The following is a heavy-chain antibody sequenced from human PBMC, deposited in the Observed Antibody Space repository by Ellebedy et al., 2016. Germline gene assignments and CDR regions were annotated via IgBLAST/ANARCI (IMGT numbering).Heavy chain of an antibody. Sequence: GESLKISXAASGFTFSSYSINWVRQAPGKGLEWVSYISSSSSTIYYADSVKGRFTTSRDNAQNSLYLQLNSLRAEDTAVYYCARDGGDRYCSGGTCYSKYYYYGMDVWGQGTTVIVSS. CDR2: ISSSSSTI. D-gene: IGHD2-15*01. V-gene: IGHV3-48*04. CDR3: ARDGGDRYCSGGTCYSKYYYYGMDV. J-gene: IGHJ6*02. CDR1: GFTFSSYS.